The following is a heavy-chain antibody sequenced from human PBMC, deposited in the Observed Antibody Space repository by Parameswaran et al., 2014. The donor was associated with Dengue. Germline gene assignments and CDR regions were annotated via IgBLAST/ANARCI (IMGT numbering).Heavy chain of an antibody. D-gene: IGHD6-6*01. J-gene: IGHJ4*02. CDR3: ARMDNMATRPLYFFDH. Sequence: WVRQALDKDLSGWGIIPSFGRAIYAQKFQGRVAVTADESTSTAYMDLSSLRSEDTAVYFCARMDNMATRPLYFFDHWGQGTLVTVSS. V-gene: IGHV1-69*01. CDR2: IIPSFGRA.